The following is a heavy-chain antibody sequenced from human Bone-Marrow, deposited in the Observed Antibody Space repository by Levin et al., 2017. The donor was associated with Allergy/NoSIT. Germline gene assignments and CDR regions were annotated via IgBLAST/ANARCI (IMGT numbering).Heavy chain of an antibody. CDR1: GGAIRSSY. CDR3: ERVVGSTRGYYLDY. J-gene: IGHJ4*02. Sequence: SQTLSLTCSVSGGAIRSSYWSWIRQSAGKGLEWIGRISTSETNYNPSLKGRVTMSLDTSKTQFSLKLGSVTAADTAVYYCERVVGSTRGYYLDYWGQGTLVTVSS. V-gene: IGHV4-4*07. CDR2: ISTSET. D-gene: IGHD1-26*01.